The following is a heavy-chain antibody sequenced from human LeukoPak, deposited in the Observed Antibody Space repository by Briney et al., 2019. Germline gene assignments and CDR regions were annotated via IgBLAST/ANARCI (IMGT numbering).Heavy chain of an antibody. CDR1: GGSISSGGYS. Sequence: SQTLSLTRAVSGGSISSGGYSWSWIRQPPGKGLEWIGYIYHSGSTYYNPSLKSRVTISVDRSKNQFSLKLSSVTAADTAVYYCARVNWDWYFDLWGRGTLVTVSS. J-gene: IGHJ2*01. CDR2: IYHSGST. CDR3: ARVNWDWYFDL. V-gene: IGHV4-30-2*01. D-gene: IGHD7-27*01.